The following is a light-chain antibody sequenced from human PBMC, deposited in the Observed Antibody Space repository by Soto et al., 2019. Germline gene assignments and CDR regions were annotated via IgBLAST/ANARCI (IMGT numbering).Light chain of an antibody. CDR3: TSYSSSTTRVV. J-gene: IGLJ3*02. CDR2: DVS. V-gene: IGLV2-14*01. CDR1: SSDVGGYNY. Sequence: QSALTQPASVSGSPGQSITISCTGTSSDVGGYNYASWYQQHPDKAPKLIVYDVSYRPSGVSNRFSGSKSGNTASLTISGLQAEDEADYYCTSYSSSTTRVVFGTGTKVTVL.